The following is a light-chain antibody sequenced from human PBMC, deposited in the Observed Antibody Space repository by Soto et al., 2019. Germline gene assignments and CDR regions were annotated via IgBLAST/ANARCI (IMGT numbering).Light chain of an antibody. V-gene: IGKV3-15*01. CDR3: QPYKYWPIT. CDR2: DAF. Sequence: EIVMTQSPGTVSVSPGEGATLSCRASQGITTKLAWYQHKAGQAPRLLIYDAFNRATGTPARFSGSASGTEFTLTISSLQSEDFAVYYCQPYKYWPITFGQGTRLEV. CDR1: QGITTK. J-gene: IGKJ5*01.